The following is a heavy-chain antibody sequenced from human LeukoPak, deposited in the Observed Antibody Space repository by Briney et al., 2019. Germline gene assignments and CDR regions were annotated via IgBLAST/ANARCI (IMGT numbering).Heavy chain of an antibody. CDR1: GFTFSSHA. D-gene: IGHD3-16*02. V-gene: IGHV3-23*01. CDR2: ISGSGDKK. J-gene: IGHJ5*02. Sequence: GGSLRLSCVVSGFTFSSHAMSWVRQAPGKGLEWVSGISGSGDKKYDADSVKGRFSISRDNSKNTLFLQMNSLRAEDTAVYYCAKDLDDDYNWGSHSYTGFDIWGQGTLVTVS. CDR3: AKDLDDDYNWGSHSYTGFDI.